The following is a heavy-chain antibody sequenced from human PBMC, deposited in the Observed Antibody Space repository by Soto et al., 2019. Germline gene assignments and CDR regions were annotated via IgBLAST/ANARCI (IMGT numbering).Heavy chain of an antibody. D-gene: IGHD1-26*01. CDR1: GFTFSSYA. Sequence: EVQLLESGGGLVQPGGSLRLSCAASGFTFSSYAMRWVRQAPGKGLEWVSAISGSGGSTYYADSVKGRFTISRDNSKNTLYLQMNSLRAEDTDVYYCARRGSGSYYDSWGQGTLVTVSS. CDR2: ISGSGGST. J-gene: IGHJ4*02. V-gene: IGHV3-23*01. CDR3: ARRGSGSYYDS.